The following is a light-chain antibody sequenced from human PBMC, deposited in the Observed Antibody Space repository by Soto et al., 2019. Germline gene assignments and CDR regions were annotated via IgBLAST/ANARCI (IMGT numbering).Light chain of an antibody. Sequence: DIQLTQSPSFLSASVGDRITITCRASQGISSSLAWYQQKPGKAPKLLIYAAYTLESGVPSRFSGSGLGTEFNLTISSLQPEDFATYYCQQLNSYPLPFGGGTQVEIK. V-gene: IGKV1-9*01. CDR1: QGISSS. CDR2: AAY. J-gene: IGKJ4*01. CDR3: QQLNSYPLP.